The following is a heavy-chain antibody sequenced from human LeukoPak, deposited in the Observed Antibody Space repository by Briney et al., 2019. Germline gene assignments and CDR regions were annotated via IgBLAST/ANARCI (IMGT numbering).Heavy chain of an antibody. CDR3: AREALVPDY. V-gene: IGHV3-11*01. D-gene: IGHD1-26*01. J-gene: IGHJ4*02. CDR2: ISTSGSIT. Sequence: QPGGSLRLSCAASGFTFTDYYMSWIRQAPGTGLEWISYISTSGSITLYADSVKGRFTISRDNAKNSLYLQMNSLRAEDTAVYYCAREALVPDYWGQGTPVTVSS. CDR1: GFTFTDYY.